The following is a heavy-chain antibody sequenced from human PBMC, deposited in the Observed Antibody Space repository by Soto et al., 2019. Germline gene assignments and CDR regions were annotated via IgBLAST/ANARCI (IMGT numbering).Heavy chain of an antibody. J-gene: IGHJ5*02. CDR3: ARDPYYDSSGSTGWFDP. V-gene: IGHV3-30-3*01. CDR1: GFTFSSYA. CDR2: ISYDGSNK. D-gene: IGHD3-22*01. Sequence: GGSLRLSCAASGFTFSSYAMHWVRQAPGKGLEWVAVISYDGSNKYYADSVKGRFTISRDNSKNTLYLQMNSLRAEDTAVYYCARDPYYDSSGSTGWFDPWGQGTLVTV.